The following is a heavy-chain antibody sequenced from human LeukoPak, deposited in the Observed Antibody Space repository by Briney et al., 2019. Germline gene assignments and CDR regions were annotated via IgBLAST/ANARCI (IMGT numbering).Heavy chain of an antibody. CDR3: ARVDGSPDY. J-gene: IGHJ4*02. V-gene: IGHV1-8*03. CDR2: INPKSGNT. D-gene: IGHD2-15*01. Sequence: GSVKVSCKASGYTFTRYDINWVRQATGQGLEWMGWINPKSGNTGHAQKFQGRVTITRDTSISTVYMELSSLRSEDTALYFCARVDGSPDYWGQGTLVTVSS. CDR1: GYTFTRYD.